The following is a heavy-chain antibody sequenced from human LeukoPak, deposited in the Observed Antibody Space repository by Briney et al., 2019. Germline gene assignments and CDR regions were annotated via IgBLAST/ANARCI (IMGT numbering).Heavy chain of an antibody. CDR3: ARGFAFFYDFWSGYSYYFDY. CDR1: GVSFSGYY. D-gene: IGHD3-3*01. J-gene: IGHJ4*02. V-gene: IGHV4-34*01. CDR2: INHSGST. Sequence: SETLSLTCAVYGVSFSGYYWSWIRQPPGKGLEWIGEINHSGSTNYNPSLKSRVTISVDTSKNQFSLKLSSVTAADTAVYYCARGFAFFYDFWSGYSYYFDYWGQGTLVTVSS.